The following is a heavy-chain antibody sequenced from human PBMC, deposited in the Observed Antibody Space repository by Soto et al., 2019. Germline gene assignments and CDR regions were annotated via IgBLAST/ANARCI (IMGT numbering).Heavy chain of an antibody. CDR1: GDSINSYY. CDR3: ARTYDNSGPNSGGYAFDI. CDR2: FYKSGTT. Sequence: QVQLQESGPGLVKPSETLSFTCTVSGDSINSYYWSWIRQPPGKGLEWIAYFYKSGTTNYNPSLKSRVTISVDTSKNRCSLKLSSVTAADTAVYYCARTYDNSGPNSGGYAFDIWGQGTMLTVSS. J-gene: IGHJ3*02. V-gene: IGHV4-59*01. D-gene: IGHD3-22*01.